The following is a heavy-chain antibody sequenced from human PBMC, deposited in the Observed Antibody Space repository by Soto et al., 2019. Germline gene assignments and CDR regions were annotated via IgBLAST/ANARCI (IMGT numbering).Heavy chain of an antibody. Sequence: SETLSLTCTVSGGSISSSSYYWGWIRQPPGKGLEWIGSISYSGSTYYNPSLKSRVTISVDTSKNQFSLKLSSVTAADTAVYYCAGGRGDYYYGMDVWGQGTTVTVSS. CDR1: GGSISSSSYY. V-gene: IGHV4-39*01. D-gene: IGHD3-10*01. J-gene: IGHJ6*02. CDR3: AGGRGDYYYGMDV. CDR2: ISYSGST.